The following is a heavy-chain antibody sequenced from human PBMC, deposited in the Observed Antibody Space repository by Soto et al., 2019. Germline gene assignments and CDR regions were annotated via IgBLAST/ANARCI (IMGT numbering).Heavy chain of an antibody. CDR1: GYSFTSYW. Sequence: EESLKSSCNGSGYSFTSYWIGWVRQMPWKGLEWMGIIYPGDSYTNYSPSFQGHVTISADKSISTAYLQWSSLKASDTAMYYCARDPFGYCSSTSCYLYYYGMDVWGQGTTVTVSS. V-gene: IGHV5-51*01. J-gene: IGHJ6*02. CDR2: IYPGDSYT. D-gene: IGHD2-2*01. CDR3: ARDPFGYCSSTSCYLYYYGMDV.